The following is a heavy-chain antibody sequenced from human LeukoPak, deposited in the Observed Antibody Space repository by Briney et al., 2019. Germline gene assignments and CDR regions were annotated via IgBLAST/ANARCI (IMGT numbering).Heavy chain of an antibody. V-gene: IGHV3-11*01. Sequence: RLGGSLRLSCAASGFTFSDYYMSWIRQAPGKGLEWVSYISSSGSTIYYADSVKGRFTISRDNAKNSLYLQMNSLRAEDTAVYYCARVGATTLNASDIWGQGTMVTVSS. CDR1: GFTFSDYY. D-gene: IGHD1-26*01. CDR3: ARVGATTLNASDI. CDR2: ISSSGSTI. J-gene: IGHJ3*02.